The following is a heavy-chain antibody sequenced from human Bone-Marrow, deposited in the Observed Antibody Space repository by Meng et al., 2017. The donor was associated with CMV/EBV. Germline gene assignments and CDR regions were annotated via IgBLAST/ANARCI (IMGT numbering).Heavy chain of an antibody. CDR2: INHSGST. J-gene: IGHJ2*01. D-gene: IGHD4-11*01. CDR1: GGSFSGYY. V-gene: IGHV4-34*01. Sequence: SETLSLTCAVYGGSFSGYYWSWIRQPPGKGLEWIGEINHSGSTNYNPSLKSRVTISVDTSKNQFSLKLSSVTAADTAVYYCARRATVTARYWYFDLWGRGTLVT. CDR3: ARRATVTARYWYFDL.